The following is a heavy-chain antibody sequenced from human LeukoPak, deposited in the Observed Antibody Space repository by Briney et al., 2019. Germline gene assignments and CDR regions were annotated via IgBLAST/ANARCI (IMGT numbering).Heavy chain of an antibody. Sequence: GASVKVSCKASGYTFTSYGISWVRQAPGQGLEWMGWISAYNGNTNYAQKLQGRVTMTTDTSTSTAYMELRSLRSDDMAVYYCATSLRFLEWLDAFDIWGQGAMVTVSS. J-gene: IGHJ3*02. CDR1: GYTFTSYG. CDR2: ISAYNGNT. CDR3: ATSLRFLEWLDAFDI. V-gene: IGHV1-18*03. D-gene: IGHD3-3*01.